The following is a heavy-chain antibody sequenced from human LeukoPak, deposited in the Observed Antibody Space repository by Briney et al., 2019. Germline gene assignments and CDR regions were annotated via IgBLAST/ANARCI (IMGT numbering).Heavy chain of an antibody. V-gene: IGHV3-48*04. J-gene: IGHJ3*02. CDR3: ARPGYTAGYDI. Sequence: GGSLRLSCTASGFTFSNYIIHWVRQAPGKGLEWVSYINTVSSTIYYADSVKGRFTMSRDNAGNSLYLQMNSLRAEGTAVYYCARPGYTAGYDIWGQGTLVTVSS. D-gene: IGHD3-9*01. CDR2: INTVSSTI. CDR1: GFTFSNYI.